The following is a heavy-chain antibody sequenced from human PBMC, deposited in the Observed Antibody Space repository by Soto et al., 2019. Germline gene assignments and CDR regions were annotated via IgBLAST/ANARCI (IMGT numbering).Heavy chain of an antibody. J-gene: IGHJ4*02. CDR3: ARRVGAITYYFDY. CDR1: GFTFSSYA. D-gene: IGHD1-26*01. Sequence: QVQLVESGGGVVQPGRSLRLSCAASGFTFSSYAMHWVHQAPGKGLEWVAVRSYDGSNKYYADSVKGRFTISRDNSKNTLYLQMNSLRAEDTAVYYCARRVGAITYYFDYWGQGTLVTVSS. V-gene: IGHV3-30-3*01. CDR2: RSYDGSNK.